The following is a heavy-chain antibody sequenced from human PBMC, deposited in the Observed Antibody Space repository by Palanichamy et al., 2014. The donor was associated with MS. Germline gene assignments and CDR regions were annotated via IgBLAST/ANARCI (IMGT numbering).Heavy chain of an antibody. CDR2: INAGSGDR. CDR3: ATAAVLLIDN. D-gene: IGHD1-26*01. J-gene: IGHJ4*02. V-gene: IGHV1-3*01. CDR1: GHTLTHSA. Sequence: QVQVVQSGAEVKKPGASVKISCEASGHTLTHSAIHWVRQAPGQRLEWMGWINAGSGDRKYSQKFQGRVSIANDTLAKTFYMELSSLSSADTAVYYCATAAVLLIDNWGQGTLVTVSS.